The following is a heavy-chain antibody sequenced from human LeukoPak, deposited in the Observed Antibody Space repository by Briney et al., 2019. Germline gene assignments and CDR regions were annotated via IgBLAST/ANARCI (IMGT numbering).Heavy chain of an antibody. Sequence: SETLSLTCTVSGGSISSYYWSWIRQPPGKGLEWIGYIYYSGSTNYNPSLKSRVTISVDTSKNQFSLKLSSVTAADTAVYYCARGSGEWLLVRWYFDLWGRGTLVTVSS. CDR2: IYYSGST. D-gene: IGHD3-3*01. J-gene: IGHJ2*01. V-gene: IGHV4-59*01. CDR1: GGSISSYY. CDR3: ARGSGEWLLVRWYFDL.